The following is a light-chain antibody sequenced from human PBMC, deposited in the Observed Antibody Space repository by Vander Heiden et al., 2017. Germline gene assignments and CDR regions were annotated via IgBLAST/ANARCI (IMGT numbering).Light chain of an antibody. CDR3: QQHSNWPPRT. CDR1: QSVSSY. J-gene: IGKJ1*01. V-gene: IGKV3-11*01. CDR2: DAS. Sequence: VLTQSPAPLSLSPGGRATLSCRASQSVSSYLAWYQQKPGQAPRLLIYDASNRATGIPARFSGSGSGTDFTPTICSLEPEDFAVYYCQQHSNWPPRTFGQGTKVEIK.